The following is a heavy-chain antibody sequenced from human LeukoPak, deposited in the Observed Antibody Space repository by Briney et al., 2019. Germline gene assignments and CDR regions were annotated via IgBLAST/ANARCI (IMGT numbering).Heavy chain of an antibody. CDR2: INPSGGST. J-gene: IGHJ4*02. CDR3: ARDLHNQNDYDILTGYPDY. Sequence: ASVKVSCKASGYTFTSYYMHWVRQAPGQGLEWMGIINPSGGSTSYAQKFQGRVTMTRDTSTSTVYMELSSLRSEDTAVYYCARDLHNQNDYDILTGYPDYWGQGTLVTVSS. D-gene: IGHD3-9*01. CDR1: GYTFTSYY. V-gene: IGHV1-46*01.